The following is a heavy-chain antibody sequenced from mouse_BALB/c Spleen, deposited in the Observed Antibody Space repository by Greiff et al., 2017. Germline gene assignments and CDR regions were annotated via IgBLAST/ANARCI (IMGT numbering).Heavy chain of an antibody. CDR2: IWGDGST. V-gene: IGHV2-6-7*01. J-gene: IGHJ1*01. D-gene: IGHD1-1*01. CDR3: ARASSYWYFDV. Sequence: QVQLKESGPGLVAPSQSLSITCTVSGFSLTGYGVNWVRQPPGKGLEWLGMIWGDGSTDYNSALISRLSISKDNSKSQVFLKMNSLQTDDTARYYCARASSYWYFDVWGAGTTVTVSS. CDR1: GFSLTGYG.